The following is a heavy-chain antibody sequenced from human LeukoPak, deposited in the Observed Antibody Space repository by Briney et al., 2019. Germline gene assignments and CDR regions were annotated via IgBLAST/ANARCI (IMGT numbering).Heavy chain of an antibody. J-gene: IGHJ1*01. Sequence: GGSLRLSCAASGFTFSSYAMSWVRQAPGKGLEWVSAISGSGGSTYYADSVKGRFTISRDNSKNTLYLQMNSLRAEDTAVYYCAKELSRIAVAGGYFQHWGQGTLVTVSS. V-gene: IGHV3-23*01. D-gene: IGHD6-19*01. CDR2: ISGSGGST. CDR1: GFTFSSYA. CDR3: AKELSRIAVAGGYFQH.